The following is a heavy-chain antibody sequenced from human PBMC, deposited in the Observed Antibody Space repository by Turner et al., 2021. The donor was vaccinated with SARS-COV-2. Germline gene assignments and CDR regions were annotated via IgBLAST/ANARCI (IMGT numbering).Heavy chain of an antibody. CDR3: ADY. CDR1: GFTFSNSD. D-gene: IGHD5-18*01. V-gene: IGHV3-35*01. J-gene: IGHJ4*02. CDR2: VSWNGSRT. Sequence: EVQLVESWGGFVQPGGSLSLSCAASGFTFSNSDMNWVHQAPGKGLEWVAGVSWNGSRTHYADSVKGRFIISRDNARNTLYLQTNSLRTRGYTYDAVADYWGQGTLVTVSS.